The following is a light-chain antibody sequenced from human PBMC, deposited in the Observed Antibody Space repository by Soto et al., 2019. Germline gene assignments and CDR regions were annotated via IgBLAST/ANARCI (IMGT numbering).Light chain of an antibody. CDR2: DVS. V-gene: IGLV2-14*01. CDR1: SSDVGGYNY. J-gene: IGLJ1*01. CDR3: SSYTSSSTLYV. Sequence: QSALTQTASVSGSPRQSITISCTGTSSDVGGYNYVSWYQQHPGKAPKLMIYDVSNRPSGVSNRFSGSKSGNTASLTISGLQAEDEADYYCSSYTSSSTLYVFGTGTKLTVL.